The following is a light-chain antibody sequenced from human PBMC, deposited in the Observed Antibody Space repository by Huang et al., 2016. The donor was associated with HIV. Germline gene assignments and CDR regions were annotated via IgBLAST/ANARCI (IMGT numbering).Light chain of an antibody. CDR2: AAS. CDR3: QQYYTIRA. V-gene: IGKV1-NL1*01. J-gene: IGKJ1*01. Sequence: DIQMTQSPSSLSASVGDRVTITCRASQAISNSLAWYQQKPGKAPKLLLYAASTLESGVPSRFSGSGSGTDFTLTISSLQPEDFATDYCQQYYTIRAFGQGTKVEIK. CDR1: QAISNS.